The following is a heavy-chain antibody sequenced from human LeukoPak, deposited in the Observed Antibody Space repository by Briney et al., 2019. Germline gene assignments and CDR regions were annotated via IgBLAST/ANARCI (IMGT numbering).Heavy chain of an antibody. J-gene: IGHJ4*02. V-gene: IGHV3-30*02. CDR1: GFTFTNYA. CDR2: IRYDGSDA. D-gene: IGHD6-19*01. Sequence: GGSLRLSCPASGFTFTNYAMNGVGQAQAKGLDGGALIRYDGSDADYADSVKGRFTISKDYSKNTVYLQMNSLKIEDTAVYFCAKEGSSGWYSRYFFDYWGQGILVTVSS. CDR3: AKEGSSGWYSRYFFDY.